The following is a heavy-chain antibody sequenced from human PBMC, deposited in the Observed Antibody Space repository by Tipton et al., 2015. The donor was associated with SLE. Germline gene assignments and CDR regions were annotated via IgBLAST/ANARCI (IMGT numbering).Heavy chain of an antibody. CDR3: TKDLYYDPSSGYKDY. J-gene: IGHJ4*02. CDR2: IISKADGGTI. CDR1: GFTFSNAW. D-gene: IGHD3-3*01. V-gene: IGHV3-15*05. Sequence: SLRLSCEVSGFTFSNAWMSWVRQAPGKGLQWVGRIISKADGGTIDYAEPVKGRFTISRDDSISTLYLQMNGLNIEDTAVYYCTKDLYYDPSSGYKDYLGQGTLDTVSS.